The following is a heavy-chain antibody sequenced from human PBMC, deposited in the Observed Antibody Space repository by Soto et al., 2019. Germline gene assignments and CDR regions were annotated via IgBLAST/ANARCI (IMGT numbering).Heavy chain of an antibody. J-gene: IGHJ5*02. CDR3: SRGRDPHQGGRT. CDR1: SGSFSSYY. D-gene: IGHD3-16*01. V-gene: IGHV4-34*02. CDR2: IHPSGDT. Sequence: QVQLQQWGAGLLKPSETLSLTCAVHSGSFSSYYCTWTRQPPGKGLEWIGEIHPSGDTDYNPSLINRFTISLEPPQSQFSLRLTSVTAADTAVYFCSRGRDPHQGGRTWGQGTLVTVSS.